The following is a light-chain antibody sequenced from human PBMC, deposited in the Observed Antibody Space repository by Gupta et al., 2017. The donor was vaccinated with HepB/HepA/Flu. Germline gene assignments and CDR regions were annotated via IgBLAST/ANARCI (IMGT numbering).Light chain of an antibody. Sequence: QSVVTQESSFSVSPGGTVTLTCGLSSGSVSTSNYPGWYQQTPGQAPRTLIDSTNTRSSGVPERFSGSILGNKAARTITGAQADDESDYYCVLYMGNGICVFGGGTKLTVL. CDR1: SGSVSTSNY. CDR2: STN. J-gene: IGLJ3*02. CDR3: VLYMGNGICV. V-gene: IGLV8-61*01.